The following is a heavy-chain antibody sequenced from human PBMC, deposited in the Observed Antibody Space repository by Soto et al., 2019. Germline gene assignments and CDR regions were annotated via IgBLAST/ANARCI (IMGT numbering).Heavy chain of an antibody. J-gene: IGHJ4*02. V-gene: IGHV1-18*01. Sequence: QVQLVQSGAEVKKPGASVKVSCKASGYTFTSYGISWVRQAPGQGLEWMGWISAYNGNTNYAQKLQGRVTMTTDTSTGTAYMELRSLSSDDTAGYYCARGGRTVWGGANFDFWGQGTLATVSS. CDR3: ARGGRTVWGGANFDF. CDR1: GYTFTSYG. CDR2: ISAYNGNT. D-gene: IGHD3-16*01.